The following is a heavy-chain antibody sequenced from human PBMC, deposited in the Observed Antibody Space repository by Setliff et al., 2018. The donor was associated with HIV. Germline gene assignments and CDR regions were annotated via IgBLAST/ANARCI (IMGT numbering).Heavy chain of an antibody. CDR1: GGSISSTNW. D-gene: IGHD6-13*01. CDR2: IYHSGST. Sequence: SSETLSLTCAVSGGSISSTNWWNWVRQPPGKGLEWIGEIYHSGSTNYNPSLRSRLTISVDKSNNQFSLRLSSVTAADTAVYYCATHSANIAAAGTVDYWGQGTLVTVSS. J-gene: IGHJ4*02. V-gene: IGHV4-4*02. CDR3: ATHSANIAAAGTVDY.